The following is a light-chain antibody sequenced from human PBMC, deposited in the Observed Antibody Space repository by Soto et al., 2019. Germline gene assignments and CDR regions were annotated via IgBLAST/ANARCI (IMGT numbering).Light chain of an antibody. CDR1: SSDVGSYNP. Sequence: QSALTQPASVSGSPGQSITISCTGSSSDVGSYNPVSWYQQHPGKAPKLMIYEGSKRPSGVSNRFSGSKSGNTASLTISGLQAEDEADYYCCSYAGSNTLVFGGGTQLTVL. J-gene: IGLJ2*01. CDR2: EGS. V-gene: IGLV2-23*01. CDR3: CSYAGSNTLV.